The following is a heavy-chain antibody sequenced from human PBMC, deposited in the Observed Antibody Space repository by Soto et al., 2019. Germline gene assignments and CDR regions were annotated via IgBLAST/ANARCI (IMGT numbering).Heavy chain of an antibody. V-gene: IGHV3-21*01. J-gene: IGHJ4*02. CDR1: GFTFSSYG. Sequence: PGGSLRLSCAASGFTFSSYGMKWVRQAPGKGLEWVSSISSSSSYIYYADSVKGRFTISRDNAKNSLYLQMNSLRAEDTAVYYCARDQYSGYDRGGFDYWGQGSLVTVSS. CDR3: ARDQYSGYDRGGFDY. D-gene: IGHD5-12*01. CDR2: ISSSSSYI.